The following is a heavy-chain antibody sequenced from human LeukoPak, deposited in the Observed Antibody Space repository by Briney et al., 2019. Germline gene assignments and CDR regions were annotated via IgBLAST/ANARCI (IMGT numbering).Heavy chain of an antibody. CDR3: ARKSTVTTGRYFDL. J-gene: IGHJ2*01. D-gene: IGHD4-17*01. CDR1: GGSISSGGYS. V-gene: IGHV4-30-2*01. CDR2: IYHSGST. Sequence: PSQTLSFTCAVSGGSISSGGYSWSWIRQPPGKGLEWIGYIYHSGSTYYNPSLKSRVTISVDRSKNQFSLKLSSVTAADTAVYYCARKSTVTTGRYFDLWGRGTLVTVSS.